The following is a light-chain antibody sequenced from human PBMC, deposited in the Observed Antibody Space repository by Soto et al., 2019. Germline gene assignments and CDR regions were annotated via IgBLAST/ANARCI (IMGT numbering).Light chain of an antibody. CDR2: DVS. Sequence: QSVLTQPRSVSGSPGQSVTISCAGTSSDVGGYNYVSWYQQHPGKAPKLMIYDVSKRPSGVPDRFSGSKSGNTASLTISGLQADDEADYYCNSYTRFSTYVFGTGTKVTVL. V-gene: IGLV2-11*01. J-gene: IGLJ1*01. CDR1: SSDVGGYNY. CDR3: NSYTRFSTYV.